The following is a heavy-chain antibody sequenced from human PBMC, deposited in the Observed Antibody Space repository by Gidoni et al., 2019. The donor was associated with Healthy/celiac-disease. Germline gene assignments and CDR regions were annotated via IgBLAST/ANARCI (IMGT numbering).Heavy chain of an antibody. CDR3: ASGGTETVAASGWFDP. D-gene: IGHD2-15*01. CDR1: GGSISSSSYY. J-gene: IGHJ5*02. Sequence: QLQLQESGPGLVKPSETLSLTCPVSGGSISSSSYYWGWILQPPGKGLEWIGSIYYSGSTYYNPSLKSRVTISVDTSKNQFSLKLSSVTAADTAVYYCASGGTETVAASGWFDPWGQGTLVTVSS. V-gene: IGHV4-39*01. CDR2: IYYSGST.